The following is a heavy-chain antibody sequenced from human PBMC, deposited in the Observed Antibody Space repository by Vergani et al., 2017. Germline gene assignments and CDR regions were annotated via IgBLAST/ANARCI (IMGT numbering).Heavy chain of an antibody. D-gene: IGHD6-13*01. J-gene: IGHJ4*02. V-gene: IGHV3-23*01. CDR2: ISGSGGST. Sequence: EVQLLESGGGLVQPGGSLRLSCAASGFTFSSYAMSWVRQAPGKGLEWVSAISGSGGSTYYADSVKGRFTISRDNSKNTLYLQMNSLRAEDMAVYYCAKDRGYSSSLSYFDYWGQGTLVTVSS. CDR1: GFTFSSYA. CDR3: AKDRGYSSSLSYFDY.